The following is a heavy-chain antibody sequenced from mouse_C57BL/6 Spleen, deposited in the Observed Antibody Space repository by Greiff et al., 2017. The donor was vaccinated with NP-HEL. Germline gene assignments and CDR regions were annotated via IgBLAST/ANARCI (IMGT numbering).Heavy chain of an antibody. Sequence: EVQGVESGGGLVQPGGSMKLSCAASGFTFSDAWMDWVRQSPEKGLEWVAEIRNKANNHATYYAESVKGRFTISRDDSKSSVYLQMNSLRAEDTGIYYCTRFYYGNNYYAMDYWGQGTSVTVSS. V-gene: IGHV6-6*01. CDR2: IRNKANNHAT. CDR1: GFTFSDAW. D-gene: IGHD2-1*01. J-gene: IGHJ4*01. CDR3: TRFYYGNNYYAMDY.